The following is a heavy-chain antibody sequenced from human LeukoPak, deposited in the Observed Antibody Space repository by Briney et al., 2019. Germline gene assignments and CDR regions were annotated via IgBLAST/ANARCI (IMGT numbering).Heavy chain of an antibody. V-gene: IGHV3-33*01. CDR3: ARDGSAVADKCDWLDP. CDR1: GFTFSSYG. CDR2: ILFDGSNK. Sequence: GRSLRLSCAASGFTFSSYGMHWVRQAPGKGLEWVALILFDGSNKYYADSVKGRFTISRDNSKNTLYLQMNSLRAEDTAVYYCARDGSAVADKCDWLDPWGQGTLVTVSS. J-gene: IGHJ5*02. D-gene: IGHD6-19*01.